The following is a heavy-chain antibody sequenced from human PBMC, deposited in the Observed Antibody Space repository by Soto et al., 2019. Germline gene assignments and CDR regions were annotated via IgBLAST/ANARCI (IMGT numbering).Heavy chain of an antibody. CDR1: GSSISSYN. D-gene: IGHD6-13*01. V-gene: IGHV4-59*01. J-gene: IGHJ5*02. CDR2: IYFSGST. Sequence: TLAFTYTAAGSSISSYNWSWIRQPPGQLLEWIGYIYFSGSTNYNPSLKSRVTISVDTSKNQFSLKLSSVTAADTAVYYCARGPTQRLVAWFDPWGQGTLVTVSS. CDR3: ARGPTQRLVAWFDP.